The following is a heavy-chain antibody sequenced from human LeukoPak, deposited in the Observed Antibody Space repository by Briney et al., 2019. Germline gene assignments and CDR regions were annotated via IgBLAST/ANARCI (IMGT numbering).Heavy chain of an antibody. CDR1: GFIFSSYS. Sequence: GGSLRLSCAASGFIFSSYSMNWVRQAPGKGLEWVSSISSSSSYIYYADSVKGRFTISRDNAKNSLYLQMNSLRAEDTAVYYCARGGPRYSSSCTYFDYWGQGTLVTVSS. D-gene: IGHD6-6*01. CDR3: ARGGPRYSSSCTYFDY. CDR2: ISSSSSYI. V-gene: IGHV3-21*01. J-gene: IGHJ4*02.